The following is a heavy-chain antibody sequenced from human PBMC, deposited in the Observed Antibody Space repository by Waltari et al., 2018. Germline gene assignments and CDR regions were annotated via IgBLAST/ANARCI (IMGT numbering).Heavy chain of an antibody. D-gene: IGHD7-27*01. CDR1: GFTFTPAW. Sequence: EVQMVESGGGSMKPGDSLRLSCVASGFTFTPAWLTWVRRAPGKGLEWVGRIKSKSDGATTDFAAPVKGRFSISREDSQNMVFLQMNSLRTEDTAVYYCTTLDAPWGGWGHGTLVTVS. CDR3: TTLDAPWGG. CDR2: IKSKSDGATT. V-gene: IGHV3-15*01. J-gene: IGHJ4*01.